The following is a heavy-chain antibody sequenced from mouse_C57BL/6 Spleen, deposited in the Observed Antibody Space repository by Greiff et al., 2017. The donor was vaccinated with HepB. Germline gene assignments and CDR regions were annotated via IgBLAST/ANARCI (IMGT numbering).Heavy chain of an antibody. V-gene: IGHV1-81*01. J-gene: IGHJ4*01. CDR3: ARWDYDYDDYAMDY. CDR1: GYTFTSYG. Sequence: QVHVKQSGAELARPGASVKLSCKASGYTFTSYGISWVKQRTGQGLEWIGEIYPRSGNTYYNEKFKGKAPLTADKSSSTAYMGLRSLTSEDSAVYFCARWDYDYDDYAMDYWGQGTSVTVSS. D-gene: IGHD2-4*01. CDR2: IYPRSGNT.